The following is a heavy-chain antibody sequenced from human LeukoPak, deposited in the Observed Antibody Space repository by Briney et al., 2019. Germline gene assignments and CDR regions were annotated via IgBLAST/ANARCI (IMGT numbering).Heavy chain of an antibody. CDR3: ARVPAATIDRLYYYYYGIDV. D-gene: IGHD2-2*01. CDR2: INPSGGST. Sequence: ASVKVSCKASGYTFTSYYMHWVRQAPGQGLEWMGIINPSGGSTSYAQKFQGRVTMTRDTSTSTVYMELSSLRSEDTAVYYCARVPAATIDRLYYYYYGIDVWGQGTTVTVSS. V-gene: IGHV1-46*01. J-gene: IGHJ6*02. CDR1: GYTFTSYY.